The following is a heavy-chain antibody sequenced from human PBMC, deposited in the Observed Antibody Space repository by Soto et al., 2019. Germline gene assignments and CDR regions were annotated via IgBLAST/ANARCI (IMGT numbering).Heavy chain of an antibody. J-gene: IGHJ5*02. D-gene: IGHD2-15*01. CDR3: ARGIHGSSQYISWFDP. V-gene: IGHV4-30-4*01. CDR1: GGSISSGAYF. Sequence: SETLSLTCTVSGGSISSGAYFWNWIRQSPGKGLEWLGYISYIGSTYYNPSLKSRLSISRDTSKNQFSLKMTSVIDADTAVYFCARGIHGSSQYISWFDPWGQGTPVTVS. CDR2: ISYIGST.